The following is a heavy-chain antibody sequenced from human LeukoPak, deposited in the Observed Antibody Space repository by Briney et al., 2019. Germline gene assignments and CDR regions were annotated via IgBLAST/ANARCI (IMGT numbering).Heavy chain of an antibody. CDR2: ISYDGNNK. CDR3: ARDPKGGFSYGWGAFDI. Sequence: GRFLRLSCAASGFTFSSYAMHWVRQAPGKGLEWGAIISYDGNNKNYADSVKGRFIISRDNSKNTLYLQMNSLRTEDTAMYYCARDPKGGFSYGWGAFDIWGQGTMVTVSS. CDR1: GFTFSSYA. D-gene: IGHD5-18*01. V-gene: IGHV3-30-3*01. J-gene: IGHJ3*02.